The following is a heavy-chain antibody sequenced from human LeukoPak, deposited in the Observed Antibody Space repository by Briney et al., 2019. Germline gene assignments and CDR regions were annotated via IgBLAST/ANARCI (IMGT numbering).Heavy chain of an antibody. CDR2: INWNGGST. D-gene: IGHD6-13*01. J-gene: IGHJ2*01. CDR3: ARDFDPGIAAAGRDWYFDL. V-gene: IGHV3-20*04. CDR1: GFTFDDYG. Sequence: GGSLRLSCAASGFTFDDYGMSWVRQAPGKGLEWVSGINWNGGSTGYADSVKGRFTISRDNAKNSLYLQMNSLRAEDTALYYCARDFDPGIAAAGRDWYFDLWGRGTLVTVSS.